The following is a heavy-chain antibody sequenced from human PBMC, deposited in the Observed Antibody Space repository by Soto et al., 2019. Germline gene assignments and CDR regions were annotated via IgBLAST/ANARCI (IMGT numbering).Heavy chain of an antibody. J-gene: IGHJ4*02. V-gene: IGHV3-23*01. Sequence: EVQLLESGGGLVQPGGSLRLSCAASGFTFSTYAMSWVRQAPGKGLEWVSGISATTGRTYYADSVKGRFTISRDNSKNTHFLQMNSLRVEDTAVYYCANRRQMYSDSSGYSPADSWGQGTLVTVSS. CDR2: ISATTGRT. D-gene: IGHD3-22*01. CDR1: GFTFSTYA. CDR3: ANRRQMYSDSSGYSPADS.